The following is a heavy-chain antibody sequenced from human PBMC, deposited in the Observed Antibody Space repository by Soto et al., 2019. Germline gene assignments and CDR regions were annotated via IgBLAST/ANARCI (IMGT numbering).Heavy chain of an antibody. J-gene: IGHJ3*02. D-gene: IGHD3-10*01. Sequence: QVQLQESGPGLVKPSQTLSLTCTVSGGSISSGNYYWSWIRQPPGKGLEWIGYIYYNGNTYYNPSLKSRLTISVDTSKHQFSLRLSSVTAADTAVYYCARDPYGSGTSYNTAFDIWGQGTMVTVSS. V-gene: IGHV4-30-4*01. CDR1: GGSISSGNYY. CDR3: ARDPYGSGTSYNTAFDI. CDR2: IYYNGNT.